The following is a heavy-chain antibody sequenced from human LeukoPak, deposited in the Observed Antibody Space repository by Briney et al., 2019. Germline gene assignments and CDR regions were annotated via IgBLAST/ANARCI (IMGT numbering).Heavy chain of an antibody. J-gene: IGHJ4*02. D-gene: IGHD1-26*01. CDR1: GYTFTGYY. Sequence: ASVKVSCKASGYTFTGYYMHWVRQAPGQGLEGMGWINPNSGGTNYAQKFQGRVTMTRYTSISTAYMGLSRRRTDDTAIYYSAIAFPRWELLGGGYWGQGTLVTVSS. CDR3: AIAFPRWELLGGGY. CDR2: INPNSGGT. V-gene: IGHV1-2*02.